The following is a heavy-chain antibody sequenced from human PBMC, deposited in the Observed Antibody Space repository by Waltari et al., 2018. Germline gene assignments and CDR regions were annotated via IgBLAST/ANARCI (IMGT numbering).Heavy chain of an antibody. V-gene: IGHV4-30-4*08. D-gene: IGHD6-13*01. Sequence: QMHLQASGPGLVKPSQTLSLTCPVSGGSITRGPYFRSWLRQPPGKGLEWIGYIYYSRSTYYNPSLKIHVTISVDTSKNQFSLKLSSVTAADTAVYYCAREQQHLPDIYYMDVWGKGTTVTVSS. CDR2: IYYSRST. CDR1: GGSITRGPYF. CDR3: AREQQHLPDIYYMDV. J-gene: IGHJ6*03.